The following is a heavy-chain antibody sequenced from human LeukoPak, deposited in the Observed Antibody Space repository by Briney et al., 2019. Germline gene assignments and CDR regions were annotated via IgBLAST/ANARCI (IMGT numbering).Heavy chain of an antibody. Sequence: PGGSLRLSCAASGFTFGTYAMSWVRQAPGKGLEWVSSISISGGSTYYADSVKGRFTISRDNSKNTLLLQMKNLRAEDTAVYYCARDLEIVAAGWYFDLWGRGTLVTVSS. J-gene: IGHJ2*01. D-gene: IGHD6-13*01. CDR1: GFTFGTYA. CDR3: ARDLEIVAAGWYFDL. V-gene: IGHV3-23*01. CDR2: ISISGGST.